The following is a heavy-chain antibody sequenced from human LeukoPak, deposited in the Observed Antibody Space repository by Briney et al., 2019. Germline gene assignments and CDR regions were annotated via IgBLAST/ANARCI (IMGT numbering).Heavy chain of an antibody. CDR1: GFTFSSYG. V-gene: IGHV3-30*18. Sequence: PGRSLRLSCAASGFTFSSYGMHWVRQAPGKGLEWVAVISYDGSNKYYADSVKGRFTISRDNSKNTLYLQMNSLRAEDTAVYYCAKSMDGVVPAAISDYWGQGALVTVSS. D-gene: IGHD2-2*01. CDR2: ISYDGSNK. CDR3: AKSMDGVVPAAISDY. J-gene: IGHJ4*02.